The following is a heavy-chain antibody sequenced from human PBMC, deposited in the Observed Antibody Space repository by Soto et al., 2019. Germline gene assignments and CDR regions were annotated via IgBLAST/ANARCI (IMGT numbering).Heavy chain of an antibody. CDR3: AKRDVPHSTSNAYFYDH. Sequence: EVQLLQSGGGLVQPGGSLTLSCGVSGFPFAPSTMSWVRQAPGKGLEWVSTISVSVGSTYSADSEQGRFTVSSDISANTLFLRMTSLTADDTAVYFCAKRDVPHSTSNAYFYDHWGRGVLVTVSS. CDR1: GFPFAPST. CDR2: ISVSVGST. J-gene: IGHJ4*02. V-gene: IGHV3-23*01. D-gene: IGHD2-21*02.